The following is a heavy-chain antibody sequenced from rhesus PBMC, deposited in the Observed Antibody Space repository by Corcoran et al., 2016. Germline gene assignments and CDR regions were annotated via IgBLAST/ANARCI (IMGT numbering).Heavy chain of an antibody. CDR1: GGSISGGYG. J-gene: IGHJ1*01. V-gene: IGHV4S7*01. CDR2: IFRISVIT. CDR3: ARGDTVTTEYFEF. D-gene: IGHD4-23*01. Sequence: QVQLQESGPGLLKPSETLSLTCAVSGGSISGGYGCVWISQPRGTGLEWTGSIFRISVITSSTPVLKSRVTISTDTSKNQFSLRLSSVTAADTAVYYCARGDTVTTEYFEFWGQGALVTVSS.